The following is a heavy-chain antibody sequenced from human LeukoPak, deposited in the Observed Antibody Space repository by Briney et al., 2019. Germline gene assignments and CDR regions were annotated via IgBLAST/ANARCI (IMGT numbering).Heavy chain of an antibody. J-gene: IGHJ5*02. V-gene: IGHV1-2*04. CDR3: ARANGYSSGHRFDP. Sequence: ASVKVSCKASGYTFTGYYMHWVRQAPGQGLEWMGWINPNSGGTNYAQKFQGWVTMTRDTSISTAYMELSRLRSDDTAVYYCARANGYSSGHRFDPWGQGTLVTVSS. CDR1: GYTFTGYY. CDR2: INPNSGGT. D-gene: IGHD6-19*01.